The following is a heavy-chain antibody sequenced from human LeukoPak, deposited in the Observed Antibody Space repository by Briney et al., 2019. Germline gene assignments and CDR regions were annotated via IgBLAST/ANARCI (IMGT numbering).Heavy chain of an antibody. CDR3: AKERFWSGYYRAFDC. J-gene: IGHJ4*02. V-gene: IGHV3-23*01. CDR1: GFSFSSYD. Sequence: PGGSLRLTCVASGFSFSSYDMNWVRQAPGKGLEWVSSISGSGDSTYYADPVRGRFTISRDNSENTLFLQMNSLRVEDTALYYCAKERFWSGYYRAFDCWGQGSLVTVSS. CDR2: ISGSGDST. D-gene: IGHD3-3*01.